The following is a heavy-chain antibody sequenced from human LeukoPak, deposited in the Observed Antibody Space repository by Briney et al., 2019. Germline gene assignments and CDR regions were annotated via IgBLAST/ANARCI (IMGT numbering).Heavy chain of an antibody. Sequence: GASVKVSFKASRGTFSSYAISWVRQAPGQGLEWMGGIIPIFGTANYAQKFQGRVRITADESTSTAYMELSSLRSEDTAVYYCASWDWNPNYYFDYWGQGTLVTVSS. V-gene: IGHV1-69*13. CDR2: IIPIFGTA. CDR1: RGTFSSYA. D-gene: IGHD1-1*01. J-gene: IGHJ4*02. CDR3: ASWDWNPNYYFDY.